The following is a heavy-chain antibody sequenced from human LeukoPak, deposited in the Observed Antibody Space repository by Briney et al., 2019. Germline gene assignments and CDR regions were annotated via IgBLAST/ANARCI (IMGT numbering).Heavy chain of an antibody. CDR2: IHYSGRT. CDR3: ARGNTEFSSSRNWFNP. V-gene: IGHV4-59*01. D-gene: IGHD6-13*01. CDR1: AGSISPYF. J-gene: IGHJ5*02. Sequence: SETLSLTCTVSAGSISPYFWSWIRQPPGKRLEGIGYIHYSGRTDYNPSLKSRVTMSLDTSKNNFSLTLPSATAADTAVYYCARGNTEFSSSRNWFNPWGRGSRVTVSS.